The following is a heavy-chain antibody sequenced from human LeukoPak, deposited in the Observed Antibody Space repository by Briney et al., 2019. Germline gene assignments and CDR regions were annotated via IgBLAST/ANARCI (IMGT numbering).Heavy chain of an antibody. CDR3: ARDYCSSTSCYTGPFDY. Sequence: PGGSLRLSCAASGFTFSSYAMHWVRQAPGKGLEWVAVISYDGSNKYYADSVKGRFTISRDNSKNTLCLQMNSLRAEDTAVYYCARDYCSSTSCYTGPFDYWGQGTLVTVSS. CDR2: ISYDGSNK. V-gene: IGHV3-30-3*01. D-gene: IGHD2-2*02. CDR1: GFTFSSYA. J-gene: IGHJ4*02.